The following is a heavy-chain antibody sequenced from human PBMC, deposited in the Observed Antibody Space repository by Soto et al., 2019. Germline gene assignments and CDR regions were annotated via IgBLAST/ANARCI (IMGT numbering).Heavy chain of an antibody. CDR2: ISAYNGNT. J-gene: IGHJ4*02. V-gene: IGHV1-18*04. D-gene: IGHD3-22*01. CDR3: ARAKYYYDSSGDFDY. Sequence: ASVKVSCKASGYTFTSYGISWVRQAPGQGLEWMGWISAYNGNTNYAQKLQGRVTMTTDTSTSTAYMELRSLRSDDTAVYYCARAKYYYDSSGDFDYWGQGTLVTVSS. CDR1: GYTFTSYG.